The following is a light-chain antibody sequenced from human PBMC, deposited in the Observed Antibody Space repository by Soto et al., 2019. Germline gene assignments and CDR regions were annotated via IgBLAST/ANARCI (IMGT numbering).Light chain of an antibody. CDR2: KAS. CDR1: QTISSW. V-gene: IGKV1-5*03. CDR3: QQLNSFPLT. Sequence: IPVTQSTSTLSGSVGDRVTITCRASQTISSWLAWYQQKPGKAPKLLIYKASTLKSGVPSRFSGSGSGTEFTLTISSLQPEDFATYYCQQLNSFPLTFGGGTKV. J-gene: IGKJ4*01.